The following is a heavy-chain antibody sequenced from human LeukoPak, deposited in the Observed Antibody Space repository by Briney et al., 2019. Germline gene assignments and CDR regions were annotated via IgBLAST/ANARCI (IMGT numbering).Heavy chain of an antibody. CDR1: GYSFTSYW. CDR3: ARRRYDFWSGYYSFDY. J-gene: IGHJ4*02. Sequence: GESLRISCKGSGYSFTSYWIGWVRQMPGKGLEWMGIIYPGDSDTRYSPSFQGQVTISADKSISTAYLQWSSLKASDTAMYYCARRRYDFWSGYYSFDYWSQGTLVTVSS. D-gene: IGHD3-3*01. V-gene: IGHV5-51*01. CDR2: IYPGDSDT.